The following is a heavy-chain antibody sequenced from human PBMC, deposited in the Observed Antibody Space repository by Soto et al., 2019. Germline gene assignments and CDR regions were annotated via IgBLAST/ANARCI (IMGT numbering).Heavy chain of an antibody. V-gene: IGHV2-5*02. CDR1: GFSLTTSGVG. CDR2: IYWDDDK. CDR3: AHRVLRTVFGLVTTTAIYIDF. Sequence: QITLNESGPTVVSPTETLTLTCRFSGFSLTTSGVGVGWIRQSPGKAPEWLALIYWDDDKRYSASLKSRLTITKDTSKTHVVPTVSDLDPTDTATYYCAHRVLRTVFGLVTTTAIYIDFWGQGTPVAVSS. D-gene: IGHD3-3*01. J-gene: IGHJ4*02.